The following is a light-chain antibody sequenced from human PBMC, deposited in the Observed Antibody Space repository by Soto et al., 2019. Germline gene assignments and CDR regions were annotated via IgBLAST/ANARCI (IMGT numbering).Light chain of an antibody. J-gene: IGLJ1*01. CDR1: NSNIGNYY. CDR2: DNN. V-gene: IGLV1-51*01. CDR3: GTWDSSLSAGV. Sequence: QSVLTQPPSVSAAPGQKVTISCSGSNSNIGNYYVCWYQQLPGTAPKLLIYDNNERPSGIPDRFSGSKSGTSATLGITGLQTGDEADYYCGTWDSSLSAGVFGTGTKLTVL.